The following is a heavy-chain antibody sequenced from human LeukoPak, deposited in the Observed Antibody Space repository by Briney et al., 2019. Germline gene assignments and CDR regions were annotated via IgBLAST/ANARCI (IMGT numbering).Heavy chain of an antibody. D-gene: IGHD6-13*01. Sequence: SETLSLTCTVSGGSISSYYWSWIRQPAGKGLEWIGRIYTSGSTNYNPSLKSRVTMSVDTSKNQFSLKLGSVTAADTAVYYCARLINKPIAATGTGPFDHWGQGTLVTVSS. J-gene: IGHJ4*02. CDR2: IYTSGST. CDR1: GGSISSYY. V-gene: IGHV4-4*07. CDR3: ARLINKPIAATGTGPFDH.